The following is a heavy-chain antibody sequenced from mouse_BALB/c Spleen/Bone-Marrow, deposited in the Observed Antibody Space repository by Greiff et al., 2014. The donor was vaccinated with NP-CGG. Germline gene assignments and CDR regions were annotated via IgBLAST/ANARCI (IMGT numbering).Heavy chain of an antibody. D-gene: IGHD1-1*02. CDR2: IWAGGST. CDR1: GVSLTSYG. V-gene: IGHV2-9*02. J-gene: IGHJ3*01. CDR3: ARGYGSAWFAY. Sequence: QVQLKEAGPGLVGPSQSLSITCTVSGVSLTSYGVHWGCQPPGKGLEWLGVIWAGGSTNYNSALMSRLSISKDNSKSQVFLKMNSLQTDDTAMYYCARGYGSAWFAYWGQGTLVTVSA.